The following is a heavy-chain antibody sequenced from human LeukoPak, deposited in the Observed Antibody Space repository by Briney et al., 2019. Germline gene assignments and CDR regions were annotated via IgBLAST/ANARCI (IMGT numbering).Heavy chain of an antibody. J-gene: IGHJ4*02. CDR2: IYYSGSN. Sequence: PSETLSLTCTVSGGSISSYYWSWLRQPPGKGVEWIGYIYYSGSNNYNPSLKSRVTISVDTSKNQFSLKLSSVTAADTAVYYCARYSNYQMFDYWGQGTLVTVSS. V-gene: IGHV4-59*01. CDR1: GGSISSYY. D-gene: IGHD4-11*01. CDR3: ARYSNYQMFDY.